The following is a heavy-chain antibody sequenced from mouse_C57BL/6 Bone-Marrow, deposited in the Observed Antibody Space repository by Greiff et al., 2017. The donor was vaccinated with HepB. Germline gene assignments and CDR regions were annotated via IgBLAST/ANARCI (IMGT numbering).Heavy chain of an antibody. J-gene: IGHJ3*01. CDR2: ISNGGGST. CDR3: ARQNWEGALFAF. V-gene: IGHV5-12*01. CDR1: GFTFSDYY. Sequence: EVNVVESGGGLVQPGGSLKLSCAASGFTFSDYYMYWVRQTPEKRLEWVAYISNGGGSTYYPDTVKGRFTISRDNAKNTLYLQMSRLKSEDTAMYYCARQNWEGALFAFWGQGTLVTVSA. D-gene: IGHD4-1*01.